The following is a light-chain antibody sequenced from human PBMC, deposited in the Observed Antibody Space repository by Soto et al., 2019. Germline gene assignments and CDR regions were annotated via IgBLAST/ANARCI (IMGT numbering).Light chain of an antibody. CDR1: QSISSW. CDR3: QQYNSYQWT. J-gene: IGKJ1*01. CDR2: KAS. Sequence: DIPMTQSPSTLSASVGDRVTITCRASQSISSWLAWYQQKPGKAPKLLIYKASSLESGVPSRFSGSGSGTEFTLTISSLQPDDFATYYFQQYNSYQWTFGQGTKVEIK. V-gene: IGKV1-5*03.